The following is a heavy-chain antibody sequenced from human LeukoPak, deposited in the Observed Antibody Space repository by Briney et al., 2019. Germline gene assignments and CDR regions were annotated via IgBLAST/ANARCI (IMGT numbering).Heavy chain of an antibody. D-gene: IGHD1-7*01. CDR2: MNPNSGNT. J-gene: IGHJ6*03. CDR3: ARGHNWNYHPPLYYYYYMDV. Sequence: ASVKVSCKASGYTFTSYDINWVRQATGQGLEWIGWMNPNSGNTGYAQKFQGRVTITRNTSISTAYMELSSLRSEDTAVYYCARGHNWNYHPPLYYYYYMDVWGKGTTVTVSS. CDR1: GYTFTSYD. V-gene: IGHV1-8*03.